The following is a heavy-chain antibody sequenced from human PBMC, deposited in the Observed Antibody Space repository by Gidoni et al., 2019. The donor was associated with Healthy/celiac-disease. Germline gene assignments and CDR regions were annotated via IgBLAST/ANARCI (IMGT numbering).Heavy chain of an antibody. D-gene: IGHD2-15*01. V-gene: IGHV3-33*01. Sequence: QVQLVESGGGVVQPGRSLRLSCAASGFTFSSYGMHWVRQAPGKGLEWVAVIWYDGSNKYYADSVKGRFTISRDNSKNTLYLQMNSLRAEDTAVYYCARDGGYCSGGSCYSSGFGYFDYWGQGTLVTVSS. CDR3: ARDGGYCSGGSCYSSGFGYFDY. CDR2: IWYDGSNK. J-gene: IGHJ4*02. CDR1: GFTFSSYG.